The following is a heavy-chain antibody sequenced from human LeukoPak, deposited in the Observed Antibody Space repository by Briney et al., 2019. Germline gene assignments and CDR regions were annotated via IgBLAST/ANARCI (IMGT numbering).Heavy chain of an antibody. CDR1: GFTFSSYA. CDR2: ISYDGSNK. CDR3: ARDGAFGWRDGYYFDY. D-gene: IGHD3-9*01. Sequence: GRSLRLSCAASGFTFSSYAMHWVRQAPGKGLEWVAVISYDGSNKYYADSVKGRFTISRDNSKNTLYLQMNSLRAENTAVYYCARDGAFGWRDGYYFDYWGQGTLVTVSS. J-gene: IGHJ4*02. V-gene: IGHV3-30*04.